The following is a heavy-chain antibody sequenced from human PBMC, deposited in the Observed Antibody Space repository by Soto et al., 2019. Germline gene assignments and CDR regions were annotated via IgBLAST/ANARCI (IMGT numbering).Heavy chain of an antibody. Sequence: EVQLLESGGGLVQPGGSLRLSCAASGFTFSSYAMSWVRQAPGKGLEWVSAISGSGGSTYYADSVKGRFTISRDNSKNTLYLQMNSLRAEDTAVYYCAKDRYCSGWYPPPTMDYWGQGTLVTVSS. V-gene: IGHV3-23*01. CDR2: ISGSGGST. J-gene: IGHJ4*02. D-gene: IGHD6-19*01. CDR1: GFTFSSYA. CDR3: AKDRYCSGWYPPPTMDY.